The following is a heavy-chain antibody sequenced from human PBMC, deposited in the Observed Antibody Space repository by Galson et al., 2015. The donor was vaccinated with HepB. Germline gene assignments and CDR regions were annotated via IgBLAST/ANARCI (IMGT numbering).Heavy chain of an antibody. CDR1: GFSLSTSGMR. J-gene: IGHJ4*02. CDR3: ARYYYDSSGYDY. CDR2: IDWDDDK. D-gene: IGHD3-22*01. Sequence: PALVKPTQTLTLTCTFSGFSLSTSGMRVSWIRQPPGKALEWLARIDWDDDKFYSTSLKTRLTISKDTSKNQVVLTMTNMDPVDTATYYCARYYYDSSGYDYWGQGTLVTVSS. V-gene: IGHV2-70*04.